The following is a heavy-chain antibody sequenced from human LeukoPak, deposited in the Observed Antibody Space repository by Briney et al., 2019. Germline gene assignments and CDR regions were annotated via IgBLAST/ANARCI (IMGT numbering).Heavy chain of an antibody. CDR3: ARKVPNDSSGYYYRGQFDP. V-gene: IGHV1-69*06. Sequence: ASVKVSCKASGYTFTSYDISWVRQAPGQGLEWMGGIIPIFGTANYAQMFQGKVTITADKSTSTAYMELSSLRSEDTAVYYCARKVPNDSSGYYYRGQFDPWGQGTLVTVSS. CDR2: IIPIFGTA. CDR1: GYTFTSYD. J-gene: IGHJ5*02. D-gene: IGHD3-22*01.